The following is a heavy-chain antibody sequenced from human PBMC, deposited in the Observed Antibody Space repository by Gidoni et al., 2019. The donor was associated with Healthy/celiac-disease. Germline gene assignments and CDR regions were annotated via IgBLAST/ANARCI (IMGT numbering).Heavy chain of an antibody. Sequence: QVQLQESGPGLVKPSGTLSLTCAVSGGSINSSNWWSWVRQPPGKGLEWIGEIYHSGSTTYNPSLKSRVTISVDKSKNQFSLKLSSVTAADTAVYYCARSGLAGWYVTVFDYWGQGTLVTVSS. D-gene: IGHD6-19*01. CDR3: ARSGLAGWYVTVFDY. V-gene: IGHV4-4*02. CDR1: GGSINSSNW. J-gene: IGHJ4*02. CDR2: IYHSGST.